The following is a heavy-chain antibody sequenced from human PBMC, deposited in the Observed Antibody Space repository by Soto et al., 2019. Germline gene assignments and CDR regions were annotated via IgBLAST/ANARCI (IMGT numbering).Heavy chain of an antibody. CDR3: ARDGTPIAVAGTNWFDP. CDR1: GFTFSSYG. D-gene: IGHD6-19*01. V-gene: IGHV3-33*01. Sequence: GGSLRLSCAASGFTFSSYGMHWVRQAPGKGLEWVAVIWYDGSNKYYADSVKGRFTISRDNSKNTLYLQMNSLRAEDTAVYYCARDGTPIAVAGTNWFDPWGQGTLVTVSS. CDR2: IWYDGSNK. J-gene: IGHJ5*02.